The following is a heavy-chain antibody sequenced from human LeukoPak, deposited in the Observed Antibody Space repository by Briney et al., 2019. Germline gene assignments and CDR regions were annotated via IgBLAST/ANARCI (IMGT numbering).Heavy chain of an antibody. CDR2: IYYSGST. CDR1: GGSISSSSHY. D-gene: IGHD2-15*01. V-gene: IGHV4-39*07. CDR3: ARGGRGSGDYYYYYGMDV. J-gene: IGHJ6*02. Sequence: SETLSLTCTVSGGSISSSSHYWGWIRQPPGKGLEWIGSIYYSGSTHYNPSLKSRVTMSVDTSKNQFSLQLSSVTAADTAVYYCARGGRGSGDYYYYYGMDVWGQGTTVTVSS.